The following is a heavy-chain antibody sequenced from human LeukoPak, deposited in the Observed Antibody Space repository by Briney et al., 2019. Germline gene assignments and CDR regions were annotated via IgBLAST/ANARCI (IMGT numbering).Heavy chain of an antibody. V-gene: IGHV3-30-3*01. CDR2: ISYDGSNK. Sequence: GRSLRLSCAASGFTFSSYAMHWVRQAPGKGLEWVAVISYDGSNKYYADSVKGRFTISRDNSKNTLYLQMNSLRAEDTAVYYCARVLRGYSYGLSDYWGQGTLVTVSS. CDR3: ARVLRGYSYGLSDY. CDR1: GFTFSSYA. D-gene: IGHD5-18*01. J-gene: IGHJ4*02.